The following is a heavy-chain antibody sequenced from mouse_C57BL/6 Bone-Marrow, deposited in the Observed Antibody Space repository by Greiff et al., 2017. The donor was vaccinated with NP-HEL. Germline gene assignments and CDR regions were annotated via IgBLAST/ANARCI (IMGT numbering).Heavy chain of an antibody. J-gene: IGHJ4*01. D-gene: IGHD1-1*01. CDR2: IDPSDSYT. CDR1: GYTFTSYW. Sequence: QVQLQQPGAELVRPGTSVKLSCKASGYTFTSYWMHWVKQRPGQGLEWIGVIDPSDSYTNYNQKFKGKATLTVDTSSSTAYMQLRSLTSEDSAVYYCARSIVATRAMDYWGQGTSVTVSS. V-gene: IGHV1-59*01. CDR3: ARSIVATRAMDY.